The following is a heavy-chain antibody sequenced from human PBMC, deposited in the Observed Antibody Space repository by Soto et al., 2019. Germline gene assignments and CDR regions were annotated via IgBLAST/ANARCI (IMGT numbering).Heavy chain of an antibody. CDR2: IFYSENT. D-gene: IGHD1-26*01. CDR3: ASVPVEIATIGYYYSYGVDV. V-gene: IGHV4-61*01. J-gene: IGHJ6*02. Sequence: SETLSLTCTVSGDSVTSGRHYWSWIRQPPGKGLEYIGYIFYSENTSYHPSLKSRVTISVDTSKNQFSLKLSSVTAADPALYYCASVPVEIATIGYYYSYGVDVWGQGTTVTVSS. CDR1: GDSVTSGRHY.